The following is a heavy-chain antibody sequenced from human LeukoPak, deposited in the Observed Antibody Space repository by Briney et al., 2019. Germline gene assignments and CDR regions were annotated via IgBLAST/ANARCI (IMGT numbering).Heavy chain of an antibody. CDR1: GFSLSTRGMR. J-gene: IGHJ4*02. CDR3: ARTTPTGYLDY. Sequence: SGPTLVNPTQTLTLTCSFSGFSLSTRGMRVSWIRQPPGKALEWLARIDWDDDKIYSTSLRTRLTLSKDTSKNQVVLTMSNMDPVDTATYYCARTTPTGYLDYWGQGTLVTASS. D-gene: IGHD2-8*02. V-gene: IGHV2-70*04. CDR2: IDWDDDK.